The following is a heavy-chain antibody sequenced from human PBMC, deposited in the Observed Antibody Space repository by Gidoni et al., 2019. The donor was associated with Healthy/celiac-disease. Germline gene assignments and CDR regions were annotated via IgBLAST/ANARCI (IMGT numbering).Heavy chain of an antibody. V-gene: IGHV5-51*01. Sequence: EVQLVQSGAEVKKPGESLKISCKGSGYSFTSYWIGWVRQMPGKGLEWMGIIYPGDSDTRYSPSFQGQVTISADKSISTAYLQWSSLKASDTAMYYCATSRPVWFGELLRKAHNWFDPWGQGTLVTVSS. CDR3: ATSRPVWFGELLRKAHNWFDP. J-gene: IGHJ5*02. CDR2: IYPGDSDT. D-gene: IGHD3-10*01. CDR1: GYSFTSYW.